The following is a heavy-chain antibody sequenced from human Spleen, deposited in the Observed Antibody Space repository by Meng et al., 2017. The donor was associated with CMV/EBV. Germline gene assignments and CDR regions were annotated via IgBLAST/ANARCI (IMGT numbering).Heavy chain of an antibody. Sequence: GESLKISCAASGFTFNTYAMTWVRQAPGKGLEWVSEISGTGVSIYYADSVKGRFTISRDKSKNTVYLQMDTLRAEDTAVYYCARSSSVYYYYGMDVWGQGPRSPSP. J-gene: IGHJ6*02. CDR2: ISGTGVSI. V-gene: IGHV3-23*01. D-gene: IGHD6-6*01. CDR1: GFTFNTYA. CDR3: ARSSSVYYYYGMDV.